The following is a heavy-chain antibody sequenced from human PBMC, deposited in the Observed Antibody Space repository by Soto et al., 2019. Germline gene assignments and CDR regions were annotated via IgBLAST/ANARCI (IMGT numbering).Heavy chain of an antibody. V-gene: IGHV1-69*01. D-gene: IGHD3-10*01. Sequence: QVQLVQSGAEVKKPWSSVQVSCTSSGGTFSSSAISWVRQSPGQGLERMGGIVPMFGTADIAQKFQGRVTLPADESMTTVYMEVGSLRSEDTATYYFAKRGERSWFDSWGKGTLVTVSS. J-gene: IGHJ5*01. CDR2: IVPMFGTA. CDR3: AKRGERSWFDS. CDR1: GGTFSSSA.